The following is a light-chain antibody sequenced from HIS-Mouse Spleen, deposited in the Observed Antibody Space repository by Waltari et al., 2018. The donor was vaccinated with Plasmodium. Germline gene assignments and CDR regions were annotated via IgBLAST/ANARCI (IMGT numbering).Light chain of an antibody. J-gene: IGLJ2*01. CDR1: SSDVGSYNL. V-gene: IGLV2-23*01. CDR3: CSYAGSRV. Sequence: QSALTQPASVSGSPGQSITISCTGTSSDVGSYNLVSWYQQPPGKAPKLMTYEGSKRPSGVSNRFSGSKSGDTASLTISGLQAEDEVDYYCCSYAGSRVFGGGTKLTVL. CDR2: EGS.